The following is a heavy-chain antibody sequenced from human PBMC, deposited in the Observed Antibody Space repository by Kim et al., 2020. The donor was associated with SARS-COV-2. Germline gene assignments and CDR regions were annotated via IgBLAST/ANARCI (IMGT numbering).Heavy chain of an antibody. Sequence: GGSLRLSCAASGFTFSSYAMSWVRQAPGKGLEWVSAISGSGGSTYYADSVKGRFTISRDNSKNTLYLQMNSLRAEDTAVYYCAKDGLSLYYYYGMDVWGQGTTVTVSS. CDR3: AKDGLSLYYYYGMDV. CDR2: ISGSGGST. V-gene: IGHV3-23*01. CDR1: GFTFSSYA. D-gene: IGHD2-21*02. J-gene: IGHJ6*02.